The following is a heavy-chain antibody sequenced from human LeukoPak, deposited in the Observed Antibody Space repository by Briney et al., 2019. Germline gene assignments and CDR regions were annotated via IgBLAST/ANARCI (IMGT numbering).Heavy chain of an antibody. CDR1: GFTFSSYA. Sequence: GGSLGLSYAASGFTFSSYAMNWVRQAPGKGLEWVSAISHSGATTYYADSVKGRFTISRDNSKNTLYLQMNSLRAEDTAVYYCAKSVAPYCSGGSCFDAFDIWGQGTMVTVSS. CDR3: AKSVAPYCSGGSCFDAFDI. CDR2: ISHSGATT. J-gene: IGHJ3*02. V-gene: IGHV3-23*01. D-gene: IGHD2-15*01.